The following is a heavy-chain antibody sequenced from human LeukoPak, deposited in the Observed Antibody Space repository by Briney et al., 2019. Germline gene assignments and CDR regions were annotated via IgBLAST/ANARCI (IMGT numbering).Heavy chain of an antibody. D-gene: IGHD2-2*01. CDR3: AKEGGGLVPAARPFDY. CDR1: GFTFSSHG. J-gene: IGHJ4*02. CDR2: ISGSGGST. V-gene: IGHV3-23*01. Sequence: GRSLRLSCAASGFTFSSHGMHWVRQAPGKGLEWVSAISGSGGSTYYADSVKGRFTISRDNSKNTLYLQMNSLRAEDTAVYYCAKEGGGLVPAARPFDYWGQGTLVTVSS.